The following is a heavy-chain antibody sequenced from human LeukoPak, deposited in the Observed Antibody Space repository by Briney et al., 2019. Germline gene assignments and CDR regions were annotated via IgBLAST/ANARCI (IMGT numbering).Heavy chain of an antibody. Sequence: GASVKVSCKASGYSFTSHYMHWVRQAPGQGLEWMGIINPSGGTTTYTQKLQGRVTMTSDTSTSTVYMELSSLRSEDTAVYFCARSVTSGSYIVDYWGQGTLVTVSS. J-gene: IGHJ4*02. CDR1: GYSFTSHY. CDR2: INPSGGTT. V-gene: IGHV1-46*01. D-gene: IGHD3-10*01. CDR3: ARSVTSGSYIVDY.